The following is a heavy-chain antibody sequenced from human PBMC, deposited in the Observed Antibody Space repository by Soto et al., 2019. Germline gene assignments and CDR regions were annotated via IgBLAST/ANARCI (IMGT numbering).Heavy chain of an antibody. J-gene: IGHJ6*02. D-gene: IGHD2-2*01. CDR3: AREGGYCSSTSCPRHYYYYGMDV. CDR2: IKQDGSEK. CDR1: GFTFSSYW. V-gene: IGHV3-7*03. Sequence: PGGSLRLSCAASGFTFSSYWMSWVRQAPGKGLEWVANIKQDGSEKYYVDSVKGRFTISRDNAKNSLYLQMNSLRAEDTAVYYCAREGGYCSSTSCPRHYYYYGMDVWGQGTTVTVSS.